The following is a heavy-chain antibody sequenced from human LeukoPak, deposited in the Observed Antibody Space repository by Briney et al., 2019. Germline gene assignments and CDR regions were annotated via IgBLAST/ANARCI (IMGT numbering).Heavy chain of an antibody. CDR3: AREGVLWFGAKNQFDY. D-gene: IGHD3-10*01. V-gene: IGHV3-48*02. CDR2: ISSSSSTI. Sequence: GGSLRLSCAASGFTFSSYSMNWGRQAPGKGLEWVSYISSSSSTIYYADSVKGRFTISRDNAKNSLYLQMNSLRDEDTAVYYCAREGVLWFGAKNQFDYWGQGTLVTVSS. CDR1: GFTFSSYS. J-gene: IGHJ4*02.